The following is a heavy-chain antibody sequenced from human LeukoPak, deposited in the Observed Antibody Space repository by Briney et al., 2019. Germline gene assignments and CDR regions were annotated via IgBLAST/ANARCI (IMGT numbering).Heavy chain of an antibody. D-gene: IGHD3-3*01. CDR1: GYTFGGYW. CDR3: AIPLVSGFVIPAAVYAFDN. V-gene: IGHV5-51*01. Sequence: GESLKISCQGSGYTFGGYWIVWVRQKPGKGLEWMGIIYPGDSDVRYSSAFQGQVTISADKSLSTAYLQWSSLKASDTAMYYCAIPLVSGFVIPAAVYAFDNWGQGTMVTVSS. CDR2: IYPGDSDV. J-gene: IGHJ3*02.